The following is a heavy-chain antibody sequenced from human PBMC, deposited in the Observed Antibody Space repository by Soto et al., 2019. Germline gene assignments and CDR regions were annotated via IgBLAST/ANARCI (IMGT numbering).Heavy chain of an antibody. Sequence: QVQLVESGGGVVQPGRSLRLSCAASGFTVSRYGMHGVRQAPGKGLEWVARISHDGNNRFYADSVKGRFTISRDNSKDTLYLQVNSLRPEDTAVFYCAKEEYRGSSFDHWGQGALVTVSS. CDR2: ISHDGNNR. CDR3: AKEEYRGSSFDH. CDR1: GFTVSRYG. J-gene: IGHJ4*02. V-gene: IGHV3-30*18. D-gene: IGHD1-26*01.